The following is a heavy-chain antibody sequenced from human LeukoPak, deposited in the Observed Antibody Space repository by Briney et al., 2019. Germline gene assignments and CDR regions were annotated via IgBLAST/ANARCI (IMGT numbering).Heavy chain of an antibody. CDR1: GGSISSGSYY. Sequence: SQTLSLTCTVSGGSISSGSYYWSWIRQPAGKGREWIGRIYTSGSTNYNPSLKSRVTISVDTSKNQFSLKLSSVTAADTAVYYCATERDLPHYYNYYFDYWGQGTLVTVSS. V-gene: IGHV4-61*02. D-gene: IGHD3-3*01. CDR3: ATERDLPHYYNYYFDY. J-gene: IGHJ4*02. CDR2: IYTSGST.